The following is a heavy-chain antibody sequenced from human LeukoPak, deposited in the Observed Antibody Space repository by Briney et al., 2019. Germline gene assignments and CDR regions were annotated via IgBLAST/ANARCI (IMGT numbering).Heavy chain of an antibody. CDR1: GFTFSSYS. CDR3: AKLSGYGDYNWFDP. J-gene: IGHJ5*02. Sequence: TGGSLRLSCAASGFTFSSYSMNWVRQAPGKGLEWVSAISGSGGSTYYADSVKGRFTISRDNSKNTLYLQMNSLRAEDTAVYYCAKLSGYGDYNWFDPWGQGTLVTVSS. CDR2: ISGSGGST. V-gene: IGHV3-23*01. D-gene: IGHD4-17*01.